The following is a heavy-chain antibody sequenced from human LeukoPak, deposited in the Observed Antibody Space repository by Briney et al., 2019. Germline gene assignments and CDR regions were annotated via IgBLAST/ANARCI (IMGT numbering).Heavy chain of an antibody. D-gene: IGHD5-24*01. J-gene: IGHJ6*02. CDR2: ISYDGSNK. V-gene: IGHV3-30*18. CDR3: AKDDRGGGYNYVDYYYYGMDV. CDR1: GFTFSSYG. Sequence: GGSLRLSCAASGFTFSSYGMHWVRQAPGKGLEWVAVISYDGSNKYYADSVKGRFTISRDNSKNTLYLQMNSLRAEDTAVYYCAKDDRGGGYNYVDYYYYGMDVWGQGTTVTVSS.